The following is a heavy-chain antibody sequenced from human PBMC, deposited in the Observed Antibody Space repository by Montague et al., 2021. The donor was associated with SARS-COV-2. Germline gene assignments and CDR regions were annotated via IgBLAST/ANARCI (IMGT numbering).Heavy chain of an antibody. D-gene: IGHD3-9*01. V-gene: IGHV2-70*01. CDR1: GFSLSTSGMC. CDR3: ARIRDYDILTGSYYGFDY. J-gene: IGHJ4*02. CDR2: IDWDDDK. Sequence: PALVKPTQTLTLTCNFSGFSLSTSGMCVSWIRQPPGKALGWLALIDWDDDKYYSTSLKTRLTISKDTSKNQVVLTMTNMDPVDTATYYCARIRDYDILTGSYYGFDYWGQGTLVTVSS.